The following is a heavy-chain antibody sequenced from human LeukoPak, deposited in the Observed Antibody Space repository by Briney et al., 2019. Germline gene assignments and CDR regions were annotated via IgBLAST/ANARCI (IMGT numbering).Heavy chain of an antibody. V-gene: IGHV4-59*01. CDR3: ASSGNQYYYYYYMDV. CDR1: GGSISSYY. Sequence: PSETLSLTCTVSGGSISSYYWSWIRQPPGKGLEWIGYIYYSGSTNYNPSLKSRVTISVDTSKNQFSLKLSSVTAADTAVYYCASSGNQYYYYYYMDVWGKGTTVTISS. J-gene: IGHJ6*03. CDR2: IYYSGST. D-gene: IGHD3-10*01.